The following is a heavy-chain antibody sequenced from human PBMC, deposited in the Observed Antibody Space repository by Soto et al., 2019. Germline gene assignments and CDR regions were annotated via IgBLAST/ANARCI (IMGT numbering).Heavy chain of an antibody. CDR2: IKSKTDGGTT. Sequence: EVHLVESGGGLVKPGGSLRLSCAASGFTFSNAWINWVRQAPGKGLEWVGRIKSKTDGGTTDFAAPVKGRFAISRDDSKDVVNLQITSLKTEDTDIYYCTPHSQSTILVPRFNYWGNGTMVTFS. CDR3: TPHSQSTILVPRFNY. D-gene: IGHD2-2*01. V-gene: IGHV3-15*07. J-gene: IGHJ4*01. CDR1: GFTFSNAW.